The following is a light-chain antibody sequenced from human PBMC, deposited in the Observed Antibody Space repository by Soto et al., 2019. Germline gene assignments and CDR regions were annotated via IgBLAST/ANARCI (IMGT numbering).Light chain of an antibody. CDR3: VTWDDNLSCVL. CDR2: KSN. CDR1: SSNFASNS. V-gene: IGLV1-47*01. J-gene: IGLJ2*01. Sequence: QSVLTQPPSASGTPGQRVTISCSGSSSNFASNSVYWYQQVPGTAPKLLIYKSNQRPSGVVSRFSGSKSGTSASLAISGLRSEDEADYYCVTWDDNLSCVLFGGGTKVTVL.